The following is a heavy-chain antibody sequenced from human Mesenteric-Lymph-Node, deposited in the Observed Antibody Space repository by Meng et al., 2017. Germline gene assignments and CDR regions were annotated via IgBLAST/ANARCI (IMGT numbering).Heavy chain of an antibody. CDR3: GRDQGRELINH. J-gene: IGHJ4*02. CDR2: IYYSGST. Sequence: QVQRQESGPGLVKPSQTLPLTCTVSGGSISSGDYYWSWIRQPPGKGLEWIGYIYYSGSTYYNPSLKSRVTISVDTSKNQFSLKLSSVTAADAAVYYCGRDQGRELINHWGQGALVTVSS. D-gene: IGHD1-7*01. CDR1: GGSISSGDYY. V-gene: IGHV4-30-4*01.